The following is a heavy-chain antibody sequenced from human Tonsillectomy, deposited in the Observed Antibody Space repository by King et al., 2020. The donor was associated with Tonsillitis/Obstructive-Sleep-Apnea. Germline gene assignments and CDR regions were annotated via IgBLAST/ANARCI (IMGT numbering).Heavy chain of an antibody. D-gene: IGHD3-22*01. CDR3: ARDLDYYDSSGYQPFGY. CDR1: GFTFSDYY. Sequence: VQLVESGGGLVKPGGSLRLSCAASGFTFSDYYMSWIRQAPGKGLEWVSYISSSGSTIYYADSVRGRFTISRDNAKNSLYLQMNSLRAEDTTVYYCARDLDYYDSSGYQPFGYWGQGTLVTVSS. J-gene: IGHJ4*02. CDR2: ISSSGSTI. V-gene: IGHV3-11*01.